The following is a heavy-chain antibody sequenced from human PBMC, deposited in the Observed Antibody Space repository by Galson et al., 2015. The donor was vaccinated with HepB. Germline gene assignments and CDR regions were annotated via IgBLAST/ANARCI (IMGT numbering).Heavy chain of an antibody. Sequence: SVTVSCKASGSTFTSYYMHWVRQAPGQGLEWMGIINPSGGSTSYAQKFQGRVTMTRDTSTSTVYMELSSLRSEDTAVYYCARGLSTSVLITIFGVYFDYWGQGTLVTVSS. J-gene: IGHJ4*02. CDR3: ARGLSTSVLITIFGVYFDY. D-gene: IGHD3-3*01. CDR1: GSTFTSYY. CDR2: INPSGGST. V-gene: IGHV1-46*01.